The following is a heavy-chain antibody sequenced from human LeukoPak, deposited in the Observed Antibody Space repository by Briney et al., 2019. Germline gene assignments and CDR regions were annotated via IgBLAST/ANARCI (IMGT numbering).Heavy chain of an antibody. D-gene: IGHD5-18*01. CDR1: GFTLSTNA. CDR2: ISGSGGST. J-gene: IGHJ4*02. V-gene: IGHV3-23*01. Sequence: GGSLRLSCLTSGFTLSTNAMSWVRQAPGKGLEWVSAISGSGGSTYYADSVKGRFTISRDNSKNTLYLQMNSLRAEDTAVYYCAKDGKYSYGPSPFDYWGQGTLVTVSS. CDR3: AKDGKYSYGPSPFDY.